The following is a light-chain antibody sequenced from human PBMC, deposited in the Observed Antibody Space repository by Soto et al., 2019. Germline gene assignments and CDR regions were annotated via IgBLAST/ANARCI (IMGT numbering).Light chain of an antibody. CDR1: QSVNSIY. J-gene: IGKJ1*01. V-gene: IGKV3-20*01. CDR3: QQYNNWPWT. Sequence: EIVFTQSPGTLSLSPGERPTLSCRASQSVNSIYLAWYQQKPGQAPRLLIYGASSRDTGIPDRFSGSGSGTDCTLTISRLEPEDFAVYYCQQYNNWPWTFGQGTKVDIK. CDR2: GAS.